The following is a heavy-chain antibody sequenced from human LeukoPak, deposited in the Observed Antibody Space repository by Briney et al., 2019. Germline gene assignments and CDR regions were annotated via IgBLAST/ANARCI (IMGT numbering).Heavy chain of an antibody. CDR3: ARLPPSGAVAPYFDY. Sequence: PSETLSLTCTVSGGSISSYYWSWIRQPAGKGLEWIGRIYTSGSTNYNPSLKSRVTISVDTSKNQFSLKLSSVTAADTAVYYCARLPPSGAVAPYFDYWGQGTLVTVSS. CDR1: GGSISSYY. D-gene: IGHD6-19*01. J-gene: IGHJ4*02. V-gene: IGHV4-4*07. CDR2: IYTSGST.